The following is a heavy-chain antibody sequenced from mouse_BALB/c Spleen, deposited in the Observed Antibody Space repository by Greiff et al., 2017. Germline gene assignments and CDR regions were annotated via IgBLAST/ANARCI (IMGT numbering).Heavy chain of an antibody. CDR1: GDSITSGY. V-gene: IGHV3-8*02. CDR2: ISYSGST. D-gene: IGHD1-1*01. J-gene: IGHJ1*01. CDR3: ARWVPYYGSSSHWYFDV. Sequence: EVQVVESGPSLVKPSQTLSLTCSVTGDSITSGYWNWIRKFPGNKLEYMGYISYSGSTYYNPSLKSRISITRDTSKNQYYLQLNSVTTEDTATYYGARWVPYYGSSSHWYFDVWGAGTTVTVSS.